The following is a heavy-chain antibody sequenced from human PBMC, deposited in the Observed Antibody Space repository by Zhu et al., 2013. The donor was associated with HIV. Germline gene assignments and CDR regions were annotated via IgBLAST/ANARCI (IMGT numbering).Heavy chain of an antibody. CDR1: GGSFSGYY. J-gene: IGHJ4*02. Sequence: VQLQQWGAGLLKPSETLSLTCAVYGGSFSGYYWSWIRQPPGKGLEWIGEINHSGSTNYNPSLKSRVTISVDTSKNQFSLKLSSVTAADTAVYYCARSRQRGNFDYWGQGTLVTVSS. CDR3: ARSRQRGNFDY. CDR2: INHSGST. V-gene: IGHV4-34*01.